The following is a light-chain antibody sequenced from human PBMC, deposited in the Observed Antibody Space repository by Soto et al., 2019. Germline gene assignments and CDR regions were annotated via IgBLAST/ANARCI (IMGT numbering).Light chain of an antibody. CDR1: QSVTSNY. CDR3: RQSGSPPPT. V-gene: IGKV3-20*01. Sequence: IVLTQSPGTLSLSPGERATLSCGSSQSVTSNYLAWYQQNPGQAPSILIFGSSTRATGIPDRLSGSGSGTDLLLTISRLEPEDFAVYYCRQSGSPPPTFGQGTKVDIK. J-gene: IGKJ1*01. CDR2: GSS.